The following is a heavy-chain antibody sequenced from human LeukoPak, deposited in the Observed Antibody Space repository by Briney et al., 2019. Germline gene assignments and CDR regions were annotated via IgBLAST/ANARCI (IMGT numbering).Heavy chain of an antibody. CDR1: GASISGSGYY. J-gene: IGHJ3*02. V-gene: IGHV4-39*07. Sequence: PSETLSLTCAVSGASISGSGYYWGWIRQPPGKGLEWIGNIYYSGSTYYNASLQSRVTISIGMSKNQFSLKLNSVTAADTAVYYCARDPRYYYDSSGYYVHDAFDIWGQGTMVTVSS. CDR2: IYYSGST. CDR3: ARDPRYYYDSSGYYVHDAFDI. D-gene: IGHD3-22*01.